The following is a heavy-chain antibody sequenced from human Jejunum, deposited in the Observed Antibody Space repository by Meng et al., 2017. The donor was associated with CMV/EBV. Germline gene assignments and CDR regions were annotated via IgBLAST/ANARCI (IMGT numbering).Heavy chain of an antibody. CDR3: ARQLVTDFWNAIDY. CDR1: GFTFSSYW. J-gene: IGHJ4*02. D-gene: IGHD3-3*01. V-gene: IGHV3-74*01. Sequence: GFTFSSYWMYWVRQTPGKGLVYISRIDGDGRNTDYADSVKGRFTISRDNAKNTLYLQMSSLTAEDTAVYYCARQLVTDFWNAIDYWGRGTLVTVSS. CDR2: IDGDGRNT.